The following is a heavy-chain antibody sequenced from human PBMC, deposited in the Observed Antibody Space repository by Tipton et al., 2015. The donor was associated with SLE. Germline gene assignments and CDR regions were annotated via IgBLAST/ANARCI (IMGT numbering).Heavy chain of an antibody. CDR1: GGSFSDNY. CDR3: ARVLWGPGDY. CDR2: INHSGST. J-gene: IGHJ4*02. V-gene: IGHV4-34*01. D-gene: IGHD7-27*01. Sequence: TLSLTCVVNGGSFSDNYWSWIRQSPGKGLEWIGEINHSGSTNYNPSLKSRVTISVDTSKNQFSLKLSSVTAADTAVYYCARVLWGPGDYWGQGTLVTVSS.